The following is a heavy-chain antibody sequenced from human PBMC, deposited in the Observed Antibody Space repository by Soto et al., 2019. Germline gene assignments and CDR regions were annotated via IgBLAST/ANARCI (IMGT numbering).Heavy chain of an antibody. J-gene: IGHJ4*02. V-gene: IGHV3-30-3*01. CDR3: AKDYSNYDGRFDY. CDR1: GFTFSSYA. CDR2: ISYDGSNK. Sequence: GGSLRLSCAASGFTFSSYAMHWVRQAPGKGLEWVAVISYDGSNKYYADSVKGRFTISRDNSKNTLYLQMNSLRAEDTAVYYCAKDYSNYDGRFDYWGQGTLVTVSS. D-gene: IGHD4-4*01.